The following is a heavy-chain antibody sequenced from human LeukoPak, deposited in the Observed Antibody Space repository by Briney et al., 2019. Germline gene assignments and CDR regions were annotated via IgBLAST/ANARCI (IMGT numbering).Heavy chain of an antibody. V-gene: IGHV3-48*04. CDR2: ISSSSGTI. J-gene: IGHJ5*01. CDR1: GFTFSSYT. Sequence: GGSLRLSCAASGFTFSSYTMNWVRQAPGKGLEWVSYISSSSGTIYYADSVKGRFTISRDDAKNSLYLQMNSLRAEDTAVYYCARGIQYNWFDSWGQGTLVTVSS. D-gene: IGHD5-18*01. CDR3: ARGIQYNWFDS.